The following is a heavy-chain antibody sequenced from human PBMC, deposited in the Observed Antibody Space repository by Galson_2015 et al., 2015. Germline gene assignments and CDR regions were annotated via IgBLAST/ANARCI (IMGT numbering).Heavy chain of an antibody. CDR3: ARWLWFGGYFDY. CDR2: IYHSGST. CDR1: GGSISSGGYS. D-gene: IGHD3-10*01. V-gene: IGHV4-30-2*01. Sequence: TLSLTCAVSGGSISSGGYSWSWIRQPPGKGLEWIGYIYHSGSTYYNPSLKGRVTISVDRSKNQFSLKLSSVTAADTAVYYCARWLWFGGYFDYWGQGTLVTVSS. J-gene: IGHJ4*02.